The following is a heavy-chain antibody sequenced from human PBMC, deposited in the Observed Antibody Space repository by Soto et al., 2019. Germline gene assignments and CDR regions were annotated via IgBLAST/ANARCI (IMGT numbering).Heavy chain of an antibody. V-gene: IGHV3-23*01. D-gene: IGHD3-3*01. CDR3: AKDWSKSGAPPAGY. Sequence: GGSLRLSCAASGFTFSSYAMSWVRQAPGKGLEWVSAISGSGGSTYYADSVKGRFTISRDNSKNTLYLQMNSLRAEDTAVYYCAKDWSKSGAPPAGYWGQGTLVTVSS. J-gene: IGHJ4*02. CDR2: ISGSGGST. CDR1: GFTFSSYA.